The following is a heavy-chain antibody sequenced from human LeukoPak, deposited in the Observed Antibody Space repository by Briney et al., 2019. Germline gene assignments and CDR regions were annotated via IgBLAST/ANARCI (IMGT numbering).Heavy chain of an antibody. Sequence: ASVKVSCKASGYTFSGYYIHWVRQAPGQGLEWMTWMHPNSGDTNYAQKFQGRVTMTWDTSISTAYMELSRLTSDDTAVYYCARGPPPVWSGYYPPEYYFDYWGQGTLVTVSS. CDR3: ARGPPPVWSGYYPPEYYFDY. CDR1: GYTFSGYY. CDR2: MHPNSGDT. J-gene: IGHJ4*02. V-gene: IGHV1-2*02. D-gene: IGHD3-3*01.